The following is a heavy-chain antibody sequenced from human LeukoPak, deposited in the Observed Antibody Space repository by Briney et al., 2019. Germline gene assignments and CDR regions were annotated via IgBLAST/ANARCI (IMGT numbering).Heavy chain of an antibody. Sequence: GGSLRLSCAASGFTFNNAWMSWVRQAPGKGLEWVGRIKSETDGGTADRAAPVKGRFTISRDDSKSTLFLQMNSLRAEDTAVYFCAREDGYCGGGNCYSYFDSWGQGTLVTVSS. J-gene: IGHJ4*02. CDR2: IKSETDGGTA. V-gene: IGHV3-15*01. D-gene: IGHD2-15*01. CDR1: GFTFNNAW. CDR3: AREDGYCGGGNCYSYFDS.